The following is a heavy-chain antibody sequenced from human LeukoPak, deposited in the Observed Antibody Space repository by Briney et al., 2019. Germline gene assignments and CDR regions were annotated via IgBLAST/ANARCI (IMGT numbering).Heavy chain of an antibody. J-gene: IGHJ4*02. CDR2: ISGSGGST. D-gene: IGHD6-19*01. V-gene: IGHV3-23*01. CDR1: GFTFTTYS. Sequence: SGGSLRLSCEASGFTFTTYSMTWVRQAPGKGLQWVSAISGSGGSTYYADSVKGRFTISRDNSKNTLYLQMNSLRAEDTAVYYCAKDHSSGWPDCFDYWGQGALVTVSS. CDR3: AKDHSSGWPDCFDY.